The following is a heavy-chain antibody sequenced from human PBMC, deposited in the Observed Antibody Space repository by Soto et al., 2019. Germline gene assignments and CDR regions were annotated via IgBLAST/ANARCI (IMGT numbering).Heavy chain of an antibody. CDR3: AITPRSSSWYFFAY. CDR1: GFTFSSYA. CDR2: ISGSGGST. V-gene: IGHV3-23*01. J-gene: IGHJ4*02. D-gene: IGHD6-13*01. Sequence: GGSLRLSCAASGFTFSSYAMSWVRQAPGKGLEWVSAISGSGGSTYYADSVKGRFTISRDNSKNTLYLQMNSLRAEDTAVYYCAITPRSSSWYFFAYWGQGTLVTVSS.